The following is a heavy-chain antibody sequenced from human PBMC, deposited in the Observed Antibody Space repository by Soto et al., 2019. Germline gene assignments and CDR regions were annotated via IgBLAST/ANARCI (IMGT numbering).Heavy chain of an antibody. V-gene: IGHV4-59*08. CDR2: IFYSGST. Sequence: QVQLQESGPGLVKASETLSLTCTVSGGSVSSYYWSWIRQPPGKGLEWIGYIFYSGSTIYNPSLRSRVTIFVEPSKNQFSLKLISVTAADTAVYYCARHGGITMVRGVLAAFDIWGQWTMVSVSS. CDR3: ARHGGITMVRGVLAAFDI. J-gene: IGHJ3*02. D-gene: IGHD3-10*01. CDR1: GGSVSSYY.